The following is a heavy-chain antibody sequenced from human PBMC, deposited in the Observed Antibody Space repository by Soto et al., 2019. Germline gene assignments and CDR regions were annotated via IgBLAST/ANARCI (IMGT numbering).Heavy chain of an antibody. V-gene: IGHV4-31*03. CDR2: IYYSGNT. J-gene: IGHJ4*02. CDR3: ARVDSSSWSPFDY. Sequence: PSETLSLTCTVSGGSISSGGYYWSWIRQHPGKGLEWIGYIYYSGNTYYNPSLKSRVTISVDTSKNQFSLKLSSVTAADTAVYYCARVDSSSWSPFDYWGQGTLVTVSS. CDR1: GGSISSGGYY. D-gene: IGHD6-13*01.